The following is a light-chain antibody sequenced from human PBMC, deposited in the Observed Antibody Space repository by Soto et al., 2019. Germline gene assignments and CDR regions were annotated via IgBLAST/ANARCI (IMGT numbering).Light chain of an antibody. V-gene: IGKV1D-12*01. CDR2: AAS. Sequence: DIQMTQSPSSVSASVGDRVTITCRASQAISTWLAWYQQKPGKAPKLLIYAASNLQTGVPSRFSGSGSGTDFTLPISSLQPEDFATYYCQQANSFPRTFGQGTKVEIK. J-gene: IGKJ1*01. CDR1: QAISTW. CDR3: QQANSFPRT.